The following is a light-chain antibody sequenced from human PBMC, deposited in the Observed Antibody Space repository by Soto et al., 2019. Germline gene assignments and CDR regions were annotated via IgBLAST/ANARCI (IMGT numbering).Light chain of an antibody. J-gene: IGKJ4*01. CDR2: DAS. CDR3: QQRSNWRGT. CDR1: QSVSSY. V-gene: IGKV3-11*01. Sequence: EILLTQSPDTLSLSPGERATLSCRASQSVSSYLAWYQQKPGQAPRLLIYDASNRATGIPARFSGSGSGTDFTLTISSLEPEDFAVYYCQQRSNWRGTFGGGTKVDIK.